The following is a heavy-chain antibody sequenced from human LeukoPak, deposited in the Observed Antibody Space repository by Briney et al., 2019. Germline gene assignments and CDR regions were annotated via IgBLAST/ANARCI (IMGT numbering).Heavy chain of an antibody. J-gene: IGHJ5*02. V-gene: IGHV4-59*01. D-gene: IGHD2/OR15-2a*01. Sequence: SETLSLTCTVSGGSISSYYWSWIRQPPGKGLEWIGYIYYSGSTNYNTSLKSRVTISVDTSKNQFSLKLSSVTAADTAVYHCATNIVIYSNWFDPWGQRTLVTVSS. CDR2: IYYSGST. CDR1: GGSISSYY. CDR3: ATNIVIYSNWFDP.